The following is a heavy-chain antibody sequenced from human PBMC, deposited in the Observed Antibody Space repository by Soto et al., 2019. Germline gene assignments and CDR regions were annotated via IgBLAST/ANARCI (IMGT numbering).Heavy chain of an antibody. V-gene: IGHV4-59*01. J-gene: IGHJ5*02. Sequence: QVQLQESGPGLVKPSETLSLTCTVSGGSINNYYWSWIRQPPGKGLEWIGYIYDSRSTNYNPSLKSRVTMSVDTSKNQFSLNLSSVTAADTAVYYCAREHGFSYGLNYFDPWGQGTLVTVSS. CDR1: GGSINNYY. CDR2: IYDSRST. CDR3: AREHGFSYGLNYFDP. D-gene: IGHD5-18*01.